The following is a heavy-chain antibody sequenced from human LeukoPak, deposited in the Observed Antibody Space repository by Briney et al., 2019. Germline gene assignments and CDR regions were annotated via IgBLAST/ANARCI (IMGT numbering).Heavy chain of an antibody. Sequence: GGSLRPSCAASGFTVSNNYMTWVRQAPGKGLEWLSVIYSDGSTYYADSVTDGFTISRDNSKNTLYLQMNTLRTEYTAVYYCAKLVVVVGTIEYFADWGQGRLVTASS. CDR3: AKLVVVVGTIEYFAD. V-gene: IGHV3-66*01. CDR1: GFTVSNNY. J-gene: IGHJ4*02. CDR2: IYSDGST. D-gene: IGHD2-15*01.